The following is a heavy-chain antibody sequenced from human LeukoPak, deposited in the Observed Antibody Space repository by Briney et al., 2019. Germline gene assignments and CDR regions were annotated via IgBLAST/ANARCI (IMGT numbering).Heavy chain of an antibody. D-gene: IGHD6-25*01. CDR2: IYSGGST. V-gene: IGHV3-53*04. Sequence: GGSLRLSCAASGFTVSSNYMSWVRQAPGKGLEWVSVIYSGGSTYYADSVKGRFTISRHNSKNTLYLQMSSLRAEDTAVYYCARVTRPAAFYYGMDVWGQGTTVTVSS. CDR1: GFTVSSNY. J-gene: IGHJ6*02. CDR3: ARVTRPAAFYYGMDV.